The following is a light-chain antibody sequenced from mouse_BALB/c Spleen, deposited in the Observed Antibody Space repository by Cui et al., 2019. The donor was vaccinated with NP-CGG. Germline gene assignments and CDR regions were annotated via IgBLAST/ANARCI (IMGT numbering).Light chain of an antibody. V-gene: IGLV1*01. CDR2: GTN. J-gene: IGLJ1*01. Sequence: HAVVTPVSALPTSPCETVTLTCRSSPGVFTTLHYPHWVQEKPDHLFTGLMGGTNNRAPGVPARFSGSLIGDKAALTITGPQTEDEAIYFCALWFSNHWVFGGGTKLTVL. CDR1: PGVFTTLHY. CDR3: ALWFSNHWV.